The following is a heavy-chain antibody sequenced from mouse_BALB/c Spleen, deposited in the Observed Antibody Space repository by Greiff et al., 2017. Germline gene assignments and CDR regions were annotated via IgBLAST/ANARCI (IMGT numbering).Heavy chain of an antibody. CDR2: IDPENGNT. Sequence: VQLQQSGAELVRPGALVKLSCKASGFNIKDYYMHWVKQRPEQGLEWIGWIDPENGNTIYDPKFQGKASITADTSSNTAYLQLSSLTSEDSAVYYCARTWHYGTPHWYFDVWGAGTTVTVSS. D-gene: IGHD1-2*01. CDR3: ARTWHYGTPHWYFDV. CDR1: GFNIKDYY. V-gene: IGHV14-1*02. J-gene: IGHJ1*01.